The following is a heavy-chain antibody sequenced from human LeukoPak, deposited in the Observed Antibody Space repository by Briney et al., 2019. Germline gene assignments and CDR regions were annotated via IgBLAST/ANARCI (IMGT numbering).Heavy chain of an antibody. V-gene: IGHV3-48*01. Sequence: PGGSLRLSCAASGFTFSSYSVNWVRQAPGKGLEWVSYISSSSSTIYYEDSVKGRFTISRDNAKNSLYLQMNSLRAEDTAVYYCARGSVTQGYWGQGTLVTVSS. CDR3: ARGSVTQGY. D-gene: IGHD1-14*01. CDR1: GFTFSSYS. J-gene: IGHJ4*02. CDR2: ISSSSSTI.